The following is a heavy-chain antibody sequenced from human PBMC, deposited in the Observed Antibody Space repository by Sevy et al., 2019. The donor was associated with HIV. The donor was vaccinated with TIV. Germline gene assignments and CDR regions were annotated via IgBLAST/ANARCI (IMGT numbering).Heavy chain of an antibody. Sequence: ASVKVSCKASGYNFAGFYINWVRQAPGQGLEWMGRTNPTSGETNYAQKFQGRVTMTRDTSISTAYMELSSLRSDDTAVYYCARGLGYCGSINCPHNYWGQGTLVTVSS. J-gene: IGHJ4*02. D-gene: IGHD5-12*01. CDR2: TNPTSGET. CDR3: ARGLGYCGSINCPHNY. V-gene: IGHV1-2*02. CDR1: GYNFAGFY.